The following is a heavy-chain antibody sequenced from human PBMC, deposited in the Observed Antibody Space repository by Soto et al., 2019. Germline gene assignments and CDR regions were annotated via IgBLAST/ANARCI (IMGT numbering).Heavy chain of an antibody. Sequence: QVQLVQSGAEVKKPGASVKVSCKASGYTFTSYDINWVRQATGQGLEWMGWMNPNSGNTGYAQKFQGRVTMNRNTSISTAYMELSSLRSEDTAVYYCARGPVAAVTRAFRYWGQGTLVTVSS. V-gene: IGHV1-8*01. CDR1: GYTFTSYD. CDR2: MNPNSGNT. CDR3: ARGPVAAVTRAFRY. D-gene: IGHD6-13*01. J-gene: IGHJ4*02.